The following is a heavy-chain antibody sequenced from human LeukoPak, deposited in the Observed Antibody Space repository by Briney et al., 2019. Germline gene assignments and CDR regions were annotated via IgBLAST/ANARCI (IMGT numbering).Heavy chain of an antibody. CDR1: GFTFSDYY. V-gene: IGHV3-11*01. D-gene: IGHD1-26*01. CDR3: ARGGALGMDV. J-gene: IGHJ6*02. Sequence: GGSLRLSCAASGFTFSDYYMTWIRQAPGKGLEWVSYISGVASDIYYGDSVKGRFTISRDNAKNSVYSQMNSLRAEDTAVYYCARGGALGMDVWGQGTTVTVSS. CDR2: ISGVASDI.